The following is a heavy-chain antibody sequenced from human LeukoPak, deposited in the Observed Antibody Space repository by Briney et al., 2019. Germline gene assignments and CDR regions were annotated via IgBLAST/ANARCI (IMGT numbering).Heavy chain of an antibody. D-gene: IGHD4-11*01. Sequence: ASVTVSCKASGYTFTSYYMHWLRQAPGQGLEWMGIIHPSCGSTNYAQEFQGRVTMTRDTSTSTVYMELNSLRSEDTAVYYCARTQDYSIYWYFDLWGPGTLVTVSS. CDR2: IHPSCGST. CDR3: ARTQDYSIYWYFDL. CDR1: GYTFTSYY. V-gene: IGHV1-46*01. J-gene: IGHJ2*01.